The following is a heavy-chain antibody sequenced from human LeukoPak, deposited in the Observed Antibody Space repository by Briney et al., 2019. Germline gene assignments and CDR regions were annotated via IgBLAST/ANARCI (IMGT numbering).Heavy chain of an antibody. D-gene: IGHD1-1*01. V-gene: IGHV1-18*01. CDR1: GYTFTSYG. Sequence: ASVKVSCKASGYTFTSYGISWVRQAPGQGLEWMGRISAYNGNTNYAQKLQGRVTMTTDTSTSTAYMELRSLRSDDTAVYYCARDRLVELEPRGYYGMDVWGQGTTVTVSS. J-gene: IGHJ6*02. CDR3: ARDRLVELEPRGYYGMDV. CDR2: ISAYNGNT.